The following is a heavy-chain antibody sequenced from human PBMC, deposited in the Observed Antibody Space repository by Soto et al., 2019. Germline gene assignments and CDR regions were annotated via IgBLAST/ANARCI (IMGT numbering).Heavy chain of an antibody. CDR3: ARGGWYVDY. V-gene: IGHV4-59*01. J-gene: IGHJ4*02. CDR2: IYYSGST. CDR1: GGSMSGNY. D-gene: IGHD6-19*01. Sequence: SETLSLTCTISGGSMSGNYWSWIRQPPGKGPEWIGYIYYSGSTNYNPSLKSRVTISVDTSKNQFSLKLTSVTTADTAVYFCARGGWYVDYWGQGTLVTVSS.